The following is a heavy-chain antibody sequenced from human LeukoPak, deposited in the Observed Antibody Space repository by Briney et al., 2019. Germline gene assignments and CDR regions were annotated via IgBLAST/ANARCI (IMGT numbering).Heavy chain of an antibody. V-gene: IGHV6-1*01. J-gene: IGHJ4*02. CDR1: GDSVSSNRVA. CDR3: ARDPLDPPYFDS. Sequence: SQTLSLTCAISGDSVSSNRVAWTWIRQSPLRGLEWLGRTYYRFKWYQDYALSVKSRITISADSSKNQFTLQLKSVTPEDTAVYYCARDPLDPPYFDSWGQGTLVTVSS. CDR2: TYYRFKWYQ. D-gene: IGHD3-9*01.